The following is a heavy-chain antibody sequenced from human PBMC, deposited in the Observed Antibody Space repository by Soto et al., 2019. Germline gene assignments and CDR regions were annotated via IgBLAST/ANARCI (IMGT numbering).Heavy chain of an antibody. J-gene: IGHJ6*02. Sequence: SETLSLTCAVYGGSFSGYYWTWIRQPPGKGLEWIGEINHSGTINFNPSLKSRLTISLDTSKKHFSLKWSSVTDADTAAYYCARADRTLVTSYSLDVWGQGTTVTVSS. CDR3: ARADRTLVTSYSLDV. V-gene: IGHV4-34*01. D-gene: IGHD2-21*02. CDR1: GGSFSGYY. CDR2: INHSGTI.